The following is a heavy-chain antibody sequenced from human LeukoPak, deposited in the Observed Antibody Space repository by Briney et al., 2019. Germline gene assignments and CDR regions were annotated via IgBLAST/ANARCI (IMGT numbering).Heavy chain of an antibody. J-gene: IGHJ5*02. CDR3: ARVSDCSSTSCSRFDP. D-gene: IGHD2-2*01. V-gene: IGHV1-18*01. CDR1: GYTFTSYG. CDR2: ISAYNGNT. Sequence: ASVKVSCKASGYTFTSYGISWVRQAPGQGLEWMGWISAYNGNTNYAQKLQGRVTMTTDTSTSTAYMELRSLRSDDTAVYYCARVSDCSSTSCSRFDPWGQGTLVTVSS.